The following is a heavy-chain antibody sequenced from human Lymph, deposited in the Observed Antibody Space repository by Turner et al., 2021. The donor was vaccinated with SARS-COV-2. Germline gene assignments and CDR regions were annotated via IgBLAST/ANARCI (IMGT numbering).Heavy chain of an antibody. CDR2: LYKIGSI. J-gene: IGHJ6*02. V-gene: IGHV4-59*08. CDR3: ARNQGSTSGYDHGMNV. CDR1: GGSISSTS. Sequence: QVQLQESGPGLVRPSETLSLTCTVSGGSISSTSWRWIRQSPGRGLEWIGYLYKIGSIDYNPTLRSRVTISVETSKNQLSLNQISVTAADTAVYYCARNQGSTSGYDHGMNVWGQGTAVIVSS. D-gene: IGHD1-1*01.